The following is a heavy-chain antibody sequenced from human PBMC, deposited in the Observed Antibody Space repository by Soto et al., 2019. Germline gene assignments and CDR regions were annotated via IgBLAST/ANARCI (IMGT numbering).Heavy chain of an antibody. CDR1: GFTFSSYA. J-gene: IGHJ6*02. Sequence: GGSLRLSCAASGFTFSSYAMSWVRQAPGKGLEWVSAISGSGGSTYYADSVKGRFTISRDNSKNTLYLQMNSLRAEDTAVYYCAKDSGSGSYKGPQYYYYYYGMDVWGQGTTVTVSS. CDR2: ISGSGGST. CDR3: AKDSGSGSYKGPQYYYYYYGMDV. D-gene: IGHD1-26*01. V-gene: IGHV3-23*01.